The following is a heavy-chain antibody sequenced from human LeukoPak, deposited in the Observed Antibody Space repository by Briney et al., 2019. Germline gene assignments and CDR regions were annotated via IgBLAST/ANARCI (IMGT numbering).Heavy chain of an antibody. J-gene: IGHJ4*02. CDR3: ARDGDVYVSGWYRGGYDY. CDR1: GGSISTDNW. D-gene: IGHD6-19*01. CDR2: IYHSVTT. Sequence: PSETLSLTCAVSGGSISTDNWWSWFRQSPGKGLEWIGEIYHSVTTNYNPSLKSRVTISADKSKIHFSLKLTSVTDADTAVYYCARDGDVYVSGWYRGGYDYWGQGILVTVSS. V-gene: IGHV4-4*02.